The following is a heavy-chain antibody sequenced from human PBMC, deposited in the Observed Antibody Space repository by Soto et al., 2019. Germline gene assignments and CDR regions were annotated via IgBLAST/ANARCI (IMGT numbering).Heavy chain of an antibody. CDR3: ARHFYGSGERFDP. CDR1: GGSISSYY. CDR2: IYYSGSI. J-gene: IGHJ5*02. D-gene: IGHD3-10*01. V-gene: IGHV4-59*08. Sequence: PSETLCLTCTVSGGSISSYYWSWIRQPPGKGLGWIGYIYYSGSINYNPSLKSRVTISVDTSKYQFSLKLSSVTAADTAVYYCARHFYGSGERFDPWGQGTLVTVSS.